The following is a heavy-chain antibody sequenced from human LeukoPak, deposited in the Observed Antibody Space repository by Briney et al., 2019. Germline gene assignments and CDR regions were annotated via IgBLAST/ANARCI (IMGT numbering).Heavy chain of an antibody. CDR1: GGSISSYY. Sequence: PSETLSLTCTVSGGSISSYYWSWIRQTPGKGLEWIGDIYYSGSTNYNPSLKSRVTMSVDTSKNQFSLKVTSVSAADTAVYYCATRVPGESYVPYLDYWGQGVLVTVSS. J-gene: IGHJ4*02. D-gene: IGHD3-16*01. CDR3: ATRVPGESYVPYLDY. CDR2: IYYSGST. V-gene: IGHV4-59*01.